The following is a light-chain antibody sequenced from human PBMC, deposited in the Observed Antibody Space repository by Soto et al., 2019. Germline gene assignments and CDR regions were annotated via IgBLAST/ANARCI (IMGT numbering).Light chain of an antibody. CDR2: DAS. Sequence: EIVLTQSPATLSLSPGERATLSCRASQSVGSYFAWYQQKPGQAPRLLIYDASNRATGIPARFSGSGSGTDFTLTISSLEPDDFAVYYCQQRGNWPVTFGQGTRV. V-gene: IGKV3-11*01. CDR1: QSVGSY. J-gene: IGKJ1*01. CDR3: QQRGNWPVT.